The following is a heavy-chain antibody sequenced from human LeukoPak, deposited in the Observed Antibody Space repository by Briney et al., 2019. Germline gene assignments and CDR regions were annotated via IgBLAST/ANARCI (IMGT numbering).Heavy chain of an antibody. CDR3: ARLRGCSGGSCYIWFDP. D-gene: IGHD2-15*01. J-gene: IGHJ5*02. CDR1: GGSISSGDYY. Sequence: SQTLSLTCTVSGGSISSGDYYWSWIRQPPGKGLEWIGYIYYSGSTYYNPSLKSRVTISVDTSKNQFSLKLSSVTAADTAVYYCARLRGCSGGSCYIWFDPWGQGTLVTVSS. V-gene: IGHV4-30-4*08. CDR2: IYYSGST.